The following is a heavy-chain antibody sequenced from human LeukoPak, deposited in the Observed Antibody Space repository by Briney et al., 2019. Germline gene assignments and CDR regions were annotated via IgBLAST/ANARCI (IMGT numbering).Heavy chain of an antibody. J-gene: IGHJ3*02. D-gene: IGHD3-10*01. V-gene: IGHV4-30-2*01. Sequence: SQTLSLTCAVSGGSISSGGYSWSWIRQPPGKGLEWIGYIYHSGSTYYNPSLKSRVTISVDRSKNQFSLKLSSVTAADTAVHYCARGQNVLLWFGELDAFDIWGQGTMVTVSS. CDR2: IYHSGST. CDR3: ARGQNVLLWFGELDAFDI. CDR1: GGSISSGGYS.